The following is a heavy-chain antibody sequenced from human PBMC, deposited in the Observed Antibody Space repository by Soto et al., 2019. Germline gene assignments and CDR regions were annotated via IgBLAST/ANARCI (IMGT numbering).Heavy chain of an antibody. CDR2: IYYSGST. J-gene: IGHJ4*02. V-gene: IGHV4-59*01. Sequence: ETLSLTCTVSGGAMSSYYWSWIRQPPGKGLEWIGYIYYSGSTNYNPSLKSRVTISVDTSKNQFSLKLSSVTAADTAVYYCARDKRSGSGRYGVDYWGQGTLVTVS. CDR1: GGAMSSYY. D-gene: IGHD3-10*01. CDR3: ARDKRSGSGRYGVDY.